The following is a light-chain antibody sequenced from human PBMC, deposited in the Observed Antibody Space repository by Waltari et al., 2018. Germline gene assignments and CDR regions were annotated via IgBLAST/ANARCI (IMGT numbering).Light chain of an antibody. Sequence: DIFLTQSPGTLSLSPGEGATLSCRASQSISRFLAWYQQKPGQAPRLLIYDASTRATGIPDRFSGSGSGTDFSLTISRLEPEDFAVYYCQKYGTLPATFGQGTKLEIK. J-gene: IGKJ1*01. CDR2: DAS. CDR3: QKYGTLPAT. V-gene: IGKV3-20*01. CDR1: QSISRF.